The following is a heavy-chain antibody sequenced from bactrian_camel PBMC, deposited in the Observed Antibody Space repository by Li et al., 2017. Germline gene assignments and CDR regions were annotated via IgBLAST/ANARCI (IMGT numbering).Heavy chain of an antibody. V-gene: IGHV3S55*01. Sequence: HVQLVESGGGSVQVGGSLRLSCAASVDTSSLYCMAWFHQAPGKDHELVARIDRAGTTWYRDSVKDRFTISKDNAKNTLYLQMNSLKSEDTAMYYCAADNIYCGTGFAYWGQGTQVTVS. CDR3: AADNIYCGTGFAY. CDR1: VDTSSLYC. D-gene: IGHD7*01. CDR2: IDRAGTT. J-gene: IGHJ4*01.